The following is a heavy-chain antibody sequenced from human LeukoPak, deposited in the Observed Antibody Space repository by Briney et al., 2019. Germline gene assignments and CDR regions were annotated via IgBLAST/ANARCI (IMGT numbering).Heavy chain of an antibody. CDR3: ATDISTHYFGS. CDR1: GVSFRSYG. J-gene: IGHJ4*02. V-gene: IGHV3-30*02. D-gene: IGHD3-9*01. CDR2: IWYDASNK. Sequence: GGSLRLSCAASGVSFRSYGMHWVRQAPGKGLEWVTFIWYDASNKYYAESVKGRFTISRDNSRNTVFLQMNSLRAEDTAIYYCATDISTHYFGSWGQGTLVTVSS.